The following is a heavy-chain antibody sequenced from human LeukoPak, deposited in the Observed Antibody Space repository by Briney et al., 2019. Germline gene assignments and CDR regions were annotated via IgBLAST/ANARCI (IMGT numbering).Heavy chain of an antibody. CDR2: IYYSGST. D-gene: IGHD2-15*01. CDR3: ARDQRTNCSGGSCYSVWFDP. CDR1: GGSISSYY. Sequence: SETLSLTCTVSGGSISSYYWSWIRQPPGKGLEWIGYIYYSGSTNYNPSLKSRVTISVDTSKNQFSLKLSSVTAADTAVYYCARDQRTNCSGGSCYSVWFDPWGQGTLATVSS. J-gene: IGHJ5*02. V-gene: IGHV4-59*01.